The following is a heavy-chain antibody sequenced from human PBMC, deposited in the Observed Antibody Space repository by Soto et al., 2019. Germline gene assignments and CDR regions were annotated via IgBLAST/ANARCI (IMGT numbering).Heavy chain of an antibody. V-gene: IGHV5-51*01. CDR1: GYSFTSYW. J-gene: IGHJ5*02. Sequence: GESLKISCKGSGYSFTSYWIGWVRQMPGKGLEWMGIIYPGDSDTRYSPSFQGQVTISADKSISTAYLQWSSLKASDTAMYYCARDRWACSSTSCYSGSPWFDPWGQGTLVTVSS. D-gene: IGHD2-2*02. CDR2: IYPGDSDT. CDR3: ARDRWACSSTSCYSGSPWFDP.